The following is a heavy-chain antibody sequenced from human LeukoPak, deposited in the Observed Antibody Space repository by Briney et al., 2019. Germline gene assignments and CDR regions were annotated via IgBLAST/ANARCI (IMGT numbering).Heavy chain of an antibody. D-gene: IGHD3-3*01. Sequence: PSQTLSLTCTVSGGSISSGGYYWSWIRQPPGKGLEWIGYIYHSGSTYYNPSLKSRVTISVDRSKNQFSLKLSSVTAADTAVYYCASGNWSITIFGPDYWGQGTLVTVSS. CDR1: GGSISSGGYY. J-gene: IGHJ4*02. CDR3: ASGNWSITIFGPDY. V-gene: IGHV4-30-2*01. CDR2: IYHSGST.